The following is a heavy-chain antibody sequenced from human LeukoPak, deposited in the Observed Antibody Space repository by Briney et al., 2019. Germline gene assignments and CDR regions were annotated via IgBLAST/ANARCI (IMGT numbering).Heavy chain of an antibody. D-gene: IGHD3-16*02. CDR2: MNPNSGNT. CDR3: ARGRDPVRSLGY. CDR1: GYTFTSYD. J-gene: IGHJ4*02. Sequence: ASVKVSCKASGYTFTSYDIHWVRQATGQGLEWMGWMNPNSGNTGYAQKFQGRVTMTRNTSITTAYMELSSLRSEDTAVYYCARGRDPVRSLGYWGQGTLVTVSS. V-gene: IGHV1-8*01.